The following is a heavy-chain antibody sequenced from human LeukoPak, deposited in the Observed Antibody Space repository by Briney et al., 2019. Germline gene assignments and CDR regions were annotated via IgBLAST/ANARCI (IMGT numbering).Heavy chain of an antibody. J-gene: IGHJ4*02. CDR3: AKDQWGMTTVVNPLFDY. D-gene: IGHD4-23*01. V-gene: IGHV3-23*01. CDR1: GFTFDNYA. CDR2: ISSGGSST. Sequence: HPGGSLRLSCAASGFTFDNYAMSWVRQAPGKGLEWVSTISSGGSSTYYADSVKGRFTISRDNPNNTVFLHMTSLRAEDTAVYYCAKDQWGMTTVVNPLFDYWGQGTLVTVSS.